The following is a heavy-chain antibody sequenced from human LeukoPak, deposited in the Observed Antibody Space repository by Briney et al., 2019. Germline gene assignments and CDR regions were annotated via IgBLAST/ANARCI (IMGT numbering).Heavy chain of an antibody. CDR3: ARDPTTVTKGFDI. V-gene: IGHV4-59*11. CDR2: ISYTGST. CDR1: DASFSSHY. D-gene: IGHD4-17*01. Sequence: PSETLSLTCIVSDASFSSHYWTWTRQPPGKGLEWIGYISYTGSTNYNPSLKSRVTISVDTSKNQFSLKLSSVTAADTAVYYYARDPTTVTKGFDIWGQGTMVTVSS. J-gene: IGHJ3*02.